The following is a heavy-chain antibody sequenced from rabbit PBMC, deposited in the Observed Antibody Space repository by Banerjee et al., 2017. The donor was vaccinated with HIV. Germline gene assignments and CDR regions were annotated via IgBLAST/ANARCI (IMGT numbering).Heavy chain of an antibody. CDR2: IYAGSSGST. CDR3: ARDPSYDSDWDWLDL. D-gene: IGHD4-1*01. Sequence: QSLEESGGDLVKPGASLTLTCTASGFSFSSSYYMCWVRQAPGKGLEWIGCIYAGSSGSTYYASWAKGRFTISKTSSTTVTLQMTSLTAADTATYFCARDPSYDSDWDWLDLWGPGTLVTVS. CDR1: GFSFSSSYY. J-gene: IGHJ4*01. V-gene: IGHV1S40*01.